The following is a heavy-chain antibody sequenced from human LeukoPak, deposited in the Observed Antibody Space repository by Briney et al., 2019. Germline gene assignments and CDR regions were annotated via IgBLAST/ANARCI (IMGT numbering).Heavy chain of an antibody. CDR2: MNPNSGNA. Sequence: ASVKVSCKASGYTFTSYDINWVRQATGQGLEWMRWMNPNSGNAGYAQKFQGRVTMTRNTSISTAYMELSSLRSEDTAVYYCARVRLGELSLLDYWGQGTLVTVSS. CDR3: ARVRLGELSLLDY. D-gene: IGHD3-16*02. CDR1: GYTFTSYD. V-gene: IGHV1-8*01. J-gene: IGHJ4*02.